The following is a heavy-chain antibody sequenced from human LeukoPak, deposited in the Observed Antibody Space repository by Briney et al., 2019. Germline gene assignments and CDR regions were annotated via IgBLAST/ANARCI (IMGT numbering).Heavy chain of an antibody. D-gene: IGHD6-13*01. J-gene: IGHJ6*03. V-gene: IGHV3-7*03. CDR1: GFTFSSYW. CDR3: AKESPGIAAAGTWYYYYYMDV. Sequence: GGSLRLSCAASGFTFSSYWMSWVRQAPGKGLEWVANIKQDGSEKYYVDSVKGRFTISRDNAKNSLYLQMNSLRAEDTALYYCAKESPGIAAAGTWYYYYYMDVWGKGTTVTVSS. CDR2: IKQDGSEK.